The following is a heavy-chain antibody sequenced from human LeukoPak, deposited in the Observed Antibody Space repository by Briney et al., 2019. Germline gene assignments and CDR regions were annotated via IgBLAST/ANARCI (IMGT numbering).Heavy chain of an antibody. CDR1: GGTFSSYA. CDR2: IIPIFGTA. CDR3: ARGRCSSTSCHYYYYYYYMDV. D-gene: IGHD2-2*01. V-gene: IGHV1-69*13. Sequence: SVKVSCKASGGTFSSYAISWVRQAPGQGLEWMVWIIPIFGTANYAQKFQGRVTITADESTSTAYMELSSLRSEDTAVYYCARGRCSSTSCHYYYYYYYMDVWGKGTTVTVSS. J-gene: IGHJ6*03.